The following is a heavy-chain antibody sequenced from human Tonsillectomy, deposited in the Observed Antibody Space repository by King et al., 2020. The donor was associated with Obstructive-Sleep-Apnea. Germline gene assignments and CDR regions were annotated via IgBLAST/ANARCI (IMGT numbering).Heavy chain of an antibody. CDR1: GGSISSSSYY. J-gene: IGHJ6*02. Sequence: LQLQESGPGLVNPSETLSLTCTVSGGSISSSSYYWGWIRQPPGKGLEWIGAIYYSGGTNYNPSLKSRVTISVDTSMNQFPMKVRSVTAADTSVYYCAGDCRYCSSPTLPGVWGQGTTVTVSS. V-gene: IGHV4-39*06. CDR2: IYYSGGT. D-gene: IGHD2-2*01. CDR3: AGDCRYCSSPTLPGV.